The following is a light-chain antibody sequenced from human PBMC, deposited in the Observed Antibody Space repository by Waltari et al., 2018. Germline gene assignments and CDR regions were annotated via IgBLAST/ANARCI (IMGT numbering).Light chain of an antibody. CDR2: AAS. Sequence: DIQMTQSPSSLSASIGDRVTITCRASQSIGTYQNWYQQKPGRAPNLLIYAASSLQSGVPSRFSGSGSGTDFTLTISNLQPEDFATYYCQQSHSTLATFGQGTKVEIK. V-gene: IGKV1-39*01. J-gene: IGKJ1*01. CDR1: QSIGTY. CDR3: QQSHSTLAT.